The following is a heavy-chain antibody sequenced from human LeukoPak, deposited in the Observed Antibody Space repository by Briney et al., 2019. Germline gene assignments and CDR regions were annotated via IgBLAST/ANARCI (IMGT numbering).Heavy chain of an antibody. CDR3: ARATTVTTFDY. V-gene: IGHV4-31*03. D-gene: IGHD4-17*01. CDR1: GGSISSGGYY. J-gene: IGHJ4*02. CDR2: IYYSGST. Sequence: PSQTLSLTCTVSGGSISSGGYYWGWSRQHPGRGREWIGYIYYSGSTYYNPSLKSRVTISVDTSKNQFSLKLSSVTAADTAVYYCARATTVTTFDYWGQGTLVTVSS.